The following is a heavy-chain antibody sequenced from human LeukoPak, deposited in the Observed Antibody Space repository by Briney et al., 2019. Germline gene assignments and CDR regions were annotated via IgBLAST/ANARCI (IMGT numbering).Heavy chain of an antibody. CDR1: GFSFSSCE. D-gene: IGHD5-18*01. J-gene: IGHJ4*02. CDR3: ARDLFRGYSYGIDY. CDR2: IGSSGSTV. Sequence: GGSLRLSCAASGFSFSSCEMNWVRQAPGKGLEWVSYIGSSGSTVYYADAVKGRFTISRDNAKNSLYLQMNSLRAEDTAVYYCARDLFRGYSYGIDYWGQGTLVTVSS. V-gene: IGHV3-48*03.